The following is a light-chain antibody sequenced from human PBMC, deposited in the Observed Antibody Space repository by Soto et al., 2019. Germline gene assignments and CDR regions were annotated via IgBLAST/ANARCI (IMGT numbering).Light chain of an antibody. V-gene: IGLV1-47*01. J-gene: IGLJ2*01. CDR3: AAWDDSLSGQGL. CDR1: SSNIGSSF. Sequence: QSVLTQPPSASGTPGQRVTISCSGTSSNIGSSFVYWYQQLPGTAPKLLIYRNNQRPSGVPDRFSGSKSGTSASLAISGLRSEDEADYYCAAWDDSLSGQGLFGGGTKLTVL. CDR2: RNN.